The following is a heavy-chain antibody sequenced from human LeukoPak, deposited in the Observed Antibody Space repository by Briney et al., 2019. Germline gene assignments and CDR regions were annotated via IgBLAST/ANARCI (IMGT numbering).Heavy chain of an antibody. Sequence: SETLSLTCTVYGGSICSYYWSWIRQPPGKGLEWIGYIYYSGSTNYNPSLKSRVTISVDTSKNQFSLKLSSVTAADTAVYYCARYLGYRPIWGQGTLVTVSS. J-gene: IGHJ4*02. CDR1: GGSICSYY. V-gene: IGHV4-59*01. D-gene: IGHD5-18*01. CDR2: IYYSGST. CDR3: ARYLGYRPI.